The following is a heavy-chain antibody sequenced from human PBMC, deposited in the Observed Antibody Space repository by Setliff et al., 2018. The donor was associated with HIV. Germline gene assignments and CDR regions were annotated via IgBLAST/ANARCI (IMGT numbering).Heavy chain of an antibody. Sequence: PGGSLRLSCVASGFGFSNFAMHWVRQAPGKGLEWVSVISYDGSRISYADSVKGRFTISRDNSKNTLFLQLNTLRPEDTAVYYCAKDRVFQDIVPTRGSLDLWGKGTTVTVSS. D-gene: IGHD5-12*01. CDR2: ISYDGSRI. CDR1: GFGFSNFA. V-gene: IGHV3-30*01. J-gene: IGHJ6*04. CDR3: AKDRVFQDIVPTRGSLDL.